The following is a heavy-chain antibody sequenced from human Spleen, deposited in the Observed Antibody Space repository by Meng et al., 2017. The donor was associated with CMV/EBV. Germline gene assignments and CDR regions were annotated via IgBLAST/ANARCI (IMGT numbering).Heavy chain of an antibody. Sequence: ASVKVSCKASGYSFSSYYMHWVRQAPGQGLEWMGTINPYGGGTIYAQKFQDRVTMTSDTSTSTVYVEVNSLRFEDTAIYYCARHLEEYRFGLAAQQNYFDPWAPGALVTVSS. J-gene: IGHJ5*02. CDR2: INPYGGGT. CDR3: ARHLEEYRFGLAAQQNYFDP. CDR1: GYSFSSYY. D-gene: IGHD2-15*01. V-gene: IGHV1-46*01.